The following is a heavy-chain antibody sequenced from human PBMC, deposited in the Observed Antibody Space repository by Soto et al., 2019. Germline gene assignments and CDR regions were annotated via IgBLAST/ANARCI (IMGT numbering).Heavy chain of an antibody. Sequence: QVQLVESGGGVVQPGRSLRLSCAASGFTFSSYAMHWVRQAPGKGLEWVAVISYDGSNKYYADSVKGRLTISRDNSKNTLYLQRNSLRAEDTAVYYCARWSKARYGMDVWGQGTTVTVSS. J-gene: IGHJ6*02. CDR2: ISYDGSNK. CDR3: ARWSKARYGMDV. CDR1: GFTFSSYA. V-gene: IGHV3-30-3*01.